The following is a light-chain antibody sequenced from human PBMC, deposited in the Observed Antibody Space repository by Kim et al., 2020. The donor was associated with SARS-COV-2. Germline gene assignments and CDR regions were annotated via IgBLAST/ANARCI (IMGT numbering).Light chain of an antibody. CDR2: DTS. J-gene: IGKJ4*01. CDR1: QSITSD. CDR3: QQYNRWPLT. V-gene: IGKV3-15*01. Sequence: EIVMTQSAATLSVSPGERATLSCRASQSITSDLAWYQHKPGQAPRLLMYDTSTRATGIPARFSGSGSGTEFTLTISSLQSEDFVVYYCQQYNRWPLTFGGGTKLEI.